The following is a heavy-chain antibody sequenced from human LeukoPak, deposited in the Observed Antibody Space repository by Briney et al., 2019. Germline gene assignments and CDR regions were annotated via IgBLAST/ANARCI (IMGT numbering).Heavy chain of an antibody. D-gene: IGHD5-18*01. CDR3: AKGEVATAMVTLNYYYYGMDV. V-gene: IGHV3-23*01. J-gene: IGHJ6*02. CDR1: GFIFNKHA. Sequence: AGGSLRLSCAASGFIFNKHAMSWVRQAPGKGLEWVSAISGSGGSTYCADSVKGRFTISRDNSKNTLYLQMNSLRAEDTAVYYCAKGEVATAMVTLNYYYYGMDVWGRGTTVTVSS. CDR2: ISGSGGST.